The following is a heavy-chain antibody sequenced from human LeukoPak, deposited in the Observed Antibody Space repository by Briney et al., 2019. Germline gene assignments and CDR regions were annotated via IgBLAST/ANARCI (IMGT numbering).Heavy chain of an antibody. CDR1: GYIFSTYG. CDR2: ISGYSGNT. CDR3: ARDSLDCSTTSCHSFDP. J-gene: IGHJ5*02. Sequence: GASVKVSCKASGYIFSTYGISWVGQAPGQGLEWMGWISGYSGNTKYSQRLQGRVSMTTDTSTSTAYMELRSLRSDDTAVYYCARDSLDCSTTSCHSFDPWGQGTLVTVSS. V-gene: IGHV1-18*01. D-gene: IGHD2-2*01.